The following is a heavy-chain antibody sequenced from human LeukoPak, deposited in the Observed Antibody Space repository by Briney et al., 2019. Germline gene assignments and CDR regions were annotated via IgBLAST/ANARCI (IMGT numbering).Heavy chain of an antibody. D-gene: IGHD2-2*03. J-gene: IGHJ6*02. CDR3: ARDGYCSSTSCYSYYYGMDV. CDR2: ISYDGSNK. CDR1: GFTFSSYA. Sequence: GGSLRLSCAASGFTFSSYAMHWVRQAPGKGLECVAVISYDGSNKYYADSVKGRFTISRDNSKNTLYLQMNSLRAEDTAVYYCARDGYCSSTSCYSYYYGMDVWGQGTTVTVSS. V-gene: IGHV3-30-3*01.